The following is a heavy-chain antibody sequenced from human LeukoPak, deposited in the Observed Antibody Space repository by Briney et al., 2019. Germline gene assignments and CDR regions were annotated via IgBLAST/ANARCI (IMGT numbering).Heavy chain of an antibody. V-gene: IGHV1-3*01. J-gene: IGHJ3*02. CDR3: ARQNYVWGSYRPDDAFDI. D-gene: IGHD3-16*02. CDR1: GYTFTSHA. Sequence: GASVKVSCKASGYTFTSHAMHWVRQAPGQRLEWMGWINAGNGNTKYSQKFRGRVTITRDTSASTAYMELSSLRSEDTAVYYCARQNYVWGSYRPDDAFDIWGQGTMVTVSS. CDR2: INAGNGNT.